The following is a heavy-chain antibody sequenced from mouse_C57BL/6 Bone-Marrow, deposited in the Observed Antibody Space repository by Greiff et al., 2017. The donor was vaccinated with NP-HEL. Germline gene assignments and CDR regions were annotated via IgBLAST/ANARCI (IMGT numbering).Heavy chain of an antibody. Sequence: VQLQQSGAELVRPGASVTLSCKASGYTFTDYEMHWVKQTPVHGLEWIGAIDPETGGTAYNQKFKGKAILTADKSSSTAYMELRSLTSEDSAVYYCTRSSCYYARDYWGQGTSVTVSS. CDR1: GYTFTDYE. J-gene: IGHJ4*01. CDR2: IDPETGGT. CDR3: TRSSCYYARDY. V-gene: IGHV1-15*01.